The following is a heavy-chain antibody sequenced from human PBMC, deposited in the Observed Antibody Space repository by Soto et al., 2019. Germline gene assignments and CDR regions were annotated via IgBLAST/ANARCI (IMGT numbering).Heavy chain of an antibody. CDR2: IYYSGST. CDR1: GGSISSSSYY. Sequence: SETLSLTCTVSGGSISSSSYYWGWIRQPPGKGLEWIGSIYYSGSTYYNPSLKSRVTISVDTSKNQFSLKLSSVTAADTAVYYCARGRDIVVVVAAAGRVDICGQGRRVTV. CDR3: ARGRDIVVVVAAAGRVDI. J-gene: IGHJ3*02. D-gene: IGHD2-15*01. V-gene: IGHV4-39*01.